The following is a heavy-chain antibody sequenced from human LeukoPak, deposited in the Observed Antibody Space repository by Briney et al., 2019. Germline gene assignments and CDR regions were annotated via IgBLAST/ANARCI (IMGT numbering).Heavy chain of an antibody. Sequence: GSLRLSCAASGSTFSGSAMHWVRQAPGKGLEWIGEINHSGSTNYNPSLKSRVTISVDTSKNQFSLKLSSVTAADTAVYYCARMVIAVANFDYWGQGTLVTVSS. CDR1: GSTFSGSA. V-gene: IGHV4-34*01. CDR2: INHSGST. J-gene: IGHJ4*02. D-gene: IGHD6-19*01. CDR3: ARMVIAVANFDY.